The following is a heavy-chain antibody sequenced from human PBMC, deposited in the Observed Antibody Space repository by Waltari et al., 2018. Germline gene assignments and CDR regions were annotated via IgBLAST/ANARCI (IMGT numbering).Heavy chain of an antibody. CDR2: IGSSRANT. V-gene: IGHV3-23*01. Sequence: EVQLLESGGGLVQPGGSLRLSCTASGFTFSSFSMSWVRQAPGKGLEWVSKIGSSRANTYHANSVKGRFTVSRDNSKNTVYLQINSLRAEDTATYYCVKDRPDWPIDYWGQGTLVTVSS. J-gene: IGHJ4*02. CDR3: VKDRPDWPIDY. D-gene: IGHD3-9*01. CDR1: GFTFSSFS.